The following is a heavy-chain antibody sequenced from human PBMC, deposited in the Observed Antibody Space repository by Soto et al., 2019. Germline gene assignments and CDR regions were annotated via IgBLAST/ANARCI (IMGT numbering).Heavy chain of an antibody. V-gene: IGHV3-21*01. CDR3: ARDRFEGYCSGGSCYSLAFDI. Sequence: VQLVESGGGLVKPGGSLRLSCAASGFTFSSYSMNWVRQAPGKGLEWVSSISSSSSYIYYADSVKGRFTISRDNAKNSLSLQMNSLRAEDTAAYYCARDRFEGYCSGGSCYSLAFDIWGQGTMVTVSS. CDR1: GFTFSSYS. J-gene: IGHJ3*02. CDR2: ISSSSSYI. D-gene: IGHD2-15*01.